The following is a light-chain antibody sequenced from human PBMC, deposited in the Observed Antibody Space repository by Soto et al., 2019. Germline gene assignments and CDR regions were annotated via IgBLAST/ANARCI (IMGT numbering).Light chain of an antibody. CDR2: NNN. J-gene: IGLJ1*01. CDR1: SSNIGSNA. CDR3: AAWDDSLNGFFV. Sequence: QSVLTQPPSAPGTPGQRVTISCSGSSSNIGSNAVTCYQHLPGAAPKLLITNNNHRPSGVPDRFSGSKSGTSASLTISGLHSEDDGDYYCAAWDDSLNGFFVFGTGTKVTVL. V-gene: IGLV1-44*01.